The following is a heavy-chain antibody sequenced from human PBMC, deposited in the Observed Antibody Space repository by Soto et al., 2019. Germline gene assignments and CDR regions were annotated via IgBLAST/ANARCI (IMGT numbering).Heavy chain of an antibody. CDR1: GGSISSSNW. J-gene: IGHJ5*02. CDR2: IYHSGST. Sequence: SETLSLTCAVSGGSISSSNWWSWVRQPPGKGLEWIGEIYHSGSTNYNPSLKSRVTISVDKSKNQFSLKLSSVTAADTAVYYCAGSAQQLVQGFDPWGQGTLVTVSS. V-gene: IGHV4-4*02. D-gene: IGHD6-13*01. CDR3: AGSAQQLVQGFDP.